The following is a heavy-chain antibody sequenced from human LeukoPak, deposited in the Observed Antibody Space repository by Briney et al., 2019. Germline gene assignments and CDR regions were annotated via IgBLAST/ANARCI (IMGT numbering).Heavy chain of an antibody. J-gene: IGHJ3*02. CDR3: AKDWAIWESCSGGSCYSDAFDI. CDR1: GFTFSSYA. CDR2: ISGSGGST. D-gene: IGHD2-15*01. V-gene: IGHV3-23*01. Sequence: GGSLRLSCAASGFTFSSYAMSWVRQAPGKGLEWVSAISGSGGSTYYADSVKGRFTISRDNSKNTLYLQMNSLRAEDTAVYYCAKDWAIWESCSGGSCYSDAFDIWGQGTMVTVSS.